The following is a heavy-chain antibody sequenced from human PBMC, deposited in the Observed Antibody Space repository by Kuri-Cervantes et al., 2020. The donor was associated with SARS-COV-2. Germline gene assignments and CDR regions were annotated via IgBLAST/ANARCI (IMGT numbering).Heavy chain of an antibody. V-gene: IGHV3-23*01. D-gene: IGHD3-22*01. CDR3: AKDADSSGYYYFGY. Sequence: GESLKISCAASGFTFSSYAMSWVRQAPGKGLEWVSAISGSGGSTYYADSVKGRFTISRDNSKNTLYLQMNSLRAEDTAVYYCAKDADSSGYYYFGYWGQGTLVTVSS. J-gene: IGHJ4*02. CDR1: GFTFSSYA. CDR2: ISGSGGST.